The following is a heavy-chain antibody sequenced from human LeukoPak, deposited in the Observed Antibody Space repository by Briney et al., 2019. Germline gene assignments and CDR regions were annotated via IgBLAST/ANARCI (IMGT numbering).Heavy chain of an antibody. CDR2: IYYSGST. CDR1: GGSISSYY. CDR3: ARAPYCSSTSCYPWYFDY. V-gene: IGHV4-59*01. Sequence: SETLSLTCTVSGGSISSYYWSWIRQPPGKGLEWTGYIYYSGSTNYNPSLKSRVTISVDTSKNQFSLKLSSVTAADTAVYYCARAPYCSSTSCYPWYFDYWGQGTLVTVSS. J-gene: IGHJ4*02. D-gene: IGHD2-2*01.